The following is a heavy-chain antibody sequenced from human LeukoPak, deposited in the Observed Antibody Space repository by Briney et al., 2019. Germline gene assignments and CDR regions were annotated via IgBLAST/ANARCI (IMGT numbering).Heavy chain of an antibody. CDR2: IYSGGST. CDR3: AREVTSYGSDYFDY. V-gene: IGHV3-53*01. D-gene: IGHD5-18*01. J-gene: IGHJ4*02. Sequence: GGSLRLSCAASGFTVSSNYMSWVRQAPGKGLEWVSVIYSGGSTYYADSVKGRFTISRDNSKNTLYLQMNSLRAEDTAVYYCAREVTSYGSDYFDYWGQGTLVTVSS. CDR1: GFTVSSNY.